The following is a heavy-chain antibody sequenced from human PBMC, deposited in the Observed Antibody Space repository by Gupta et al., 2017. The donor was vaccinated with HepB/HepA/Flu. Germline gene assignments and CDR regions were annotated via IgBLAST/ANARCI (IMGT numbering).Heavy chain of an antibody. CDR3: AREVVAANDAFDI. CDR1: GFTRRSYE. V-gene: IGHV3-48*03. D-gene: IGHD6-19*01. CDR2: ISSSGSII. J-gene: IGHJ3*02. Sequence: EVQLVGSGGGLVQPGGSRRLSCTASGFTRRSYEMNWSRQAPGKGLESVSYISSSGSIIYYADSVKGRFTISRDNAKNSLYLQMNSLRAEDTAVYYCAREVVAANDAFDIWGQGTMVTVSS.